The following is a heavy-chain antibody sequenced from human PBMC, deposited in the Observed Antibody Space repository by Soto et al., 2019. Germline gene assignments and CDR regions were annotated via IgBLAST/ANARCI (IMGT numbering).Heavy chain of an antibody. Sequence: QVQLEQSGGEVKKPGSSVKVSCKASGVTFRKFIMTWVRQAPGLGLEWVGGIIPIFGTANYAQKFQGRVTITADESTSTSYLEVSNLRPEDTAVYYCAKVRYSSPMGYYYGMDVWGQGTAVTVSS. D-gene: IGHD6-19*01. CDR2: IIPIFGTA. J-gene: IGHJ6*02. V-gene: IGHV1-69*01. CDR1: GVTFRKFI. CDR3: AKVRYSSPMGYYYGMDV.